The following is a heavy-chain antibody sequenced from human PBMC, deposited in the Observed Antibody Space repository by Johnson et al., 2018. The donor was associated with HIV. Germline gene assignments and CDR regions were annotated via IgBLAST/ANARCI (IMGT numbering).Heavy chain of an antibody. CDR1: RFTFSTYG. D-gene: IGHD3-10*01. V-gene: IGHV3-30*03. Sequence: QVQLVESGGGVVQPGRSLRLSCAASRFTFSTYGMHWVRQAPGKGLEWVAVISYDGSSKFYADSVKGRFTISRDNSKNTLYLQMNSLTGEDTAVYYCARAGRGYGFDIWGQGTMVTVSS. J-gene: IGHJ3*02. CDR3: ARAGRGYGFDI. CDR2: ISYDGSSK.